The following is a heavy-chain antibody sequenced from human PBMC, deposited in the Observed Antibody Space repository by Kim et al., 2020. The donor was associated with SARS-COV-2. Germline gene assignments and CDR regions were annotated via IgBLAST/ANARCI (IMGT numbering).Heavy chain of an antibody. Sequence: GGSLRLSCAASGFTFSSYAMSWVRQAPGKGLEWVSAISGSGGSTYYADSVKGRFTISRDNSKNTLYLQMNSLRAEDTAVYYCAKGGDCSSTSCYNYYYYGMDVWGQGTTVTVSS. J-gene: IGHJ6*02. V-gene: IGHV3-23*01. CDR3: AKGGDCSSTSCYNYYYYGMDV. CDR2: ISGSGGST. D-gene: IGHD2-2*02. CDR1: GFTFSSYA.